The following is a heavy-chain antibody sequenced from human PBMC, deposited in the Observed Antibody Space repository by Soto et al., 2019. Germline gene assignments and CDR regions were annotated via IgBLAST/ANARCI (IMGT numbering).Heavy chain of an antibody. CDR2: TYYRSKWYN. D-gene: IGHD6-19*01. J-gene: IGHJ4*02. CDR1: GDSVSSDSAA. Sequence: PSQTLSLTCAISGDSVSSDSAAWNWIRQSPSRGLEWLGRTYYRSKWYNDYAVSVKSRITINPDTSKNQFSLQLNSVTPEDTAVYYCARVACIAVAGKQRDCYFDYWGQGTRVTVSS. CDR3: ARVACIAVAGKQRDCYFDY. V-gene: IGHV6-1*01.